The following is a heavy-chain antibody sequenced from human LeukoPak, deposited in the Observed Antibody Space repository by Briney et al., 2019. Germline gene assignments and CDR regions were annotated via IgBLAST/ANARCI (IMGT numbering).Heavy chain of an antibody. CDR2: ISGYSGNT. CDR1: GYSFITYS. CDR3: ARARAHFFTMVRGMDWFDP. J-gene: IGHJ5*02. V-gene: IGHV1-18*01. Sequence: GASVKVSCKTSGYSFITYSINWVRQAPGQGLEWMGWISGYSGNTNYAQKLQGRVTMTTDTSTSTAYMELRSLRSDDTAVYYCARARAHFFTMVRGMDWFDPWGQGTLVTVSS. D-gene: IGHD3-10*01.